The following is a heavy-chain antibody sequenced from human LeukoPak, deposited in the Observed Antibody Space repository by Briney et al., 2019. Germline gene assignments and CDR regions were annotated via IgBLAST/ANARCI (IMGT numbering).Heavy chain of an antibody. CDR2: IYTSGST. CDR1: GGSISSGSYY. D-gene: IGHD6-13*01. CDR3: ARAPIAAASDY. Sequence: SETLSLTCTVSGGSISSGSYYWSWIRQPAGKGLEWIGRIYTSGSTNYNPSLKSRVTISVDTSKNQFSLKLSSVTAADTAVYYCARAPIAAASDYWGQGTLVTVSS. J-gene: IGHJ4*02. V-gene: IGHV4-61*02.